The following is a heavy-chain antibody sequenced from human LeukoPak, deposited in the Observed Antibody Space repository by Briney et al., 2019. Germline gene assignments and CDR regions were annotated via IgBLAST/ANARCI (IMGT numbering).Heavy chain of an antibody. CDR3: ARCFSMVRGLIMGSYLHY. CDR1: GFTFSSYG. J-gene: IGHJ4*02. Sequence: GGSLRLSCAASGFTFSSYGMHWVRQAPGKGLEWVAVIWHDGSNKYYADSVKGRFTISRDNSKNTLYLQMNSLRAEDTAVYYCARCFSMVRGLIMGSYLHYWGQGTLVTVSS. CDR2: IWHDGSNK. V-gene: IGHV3-33*01. D-gene: IGHD3-10*01.